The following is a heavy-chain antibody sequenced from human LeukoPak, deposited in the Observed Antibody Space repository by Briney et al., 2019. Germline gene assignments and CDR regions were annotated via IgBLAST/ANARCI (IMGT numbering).Heavy chain of an antibody. CDR1: GFTFSNYY. Sequence: GRSLRLSCAASGFTFSNYYMSWIRQAPGKGLEWVSYISSSGSTIYYADSVKGRFTISMDNAKNSLYLQMNSLRAEDTAVYYCARGGNYYLDAFDIWGQGTMVTVSS. V-gene: IGHV3-11*01. J-gene: IGHJ3*02. CDR3: ARGGNYYLDAFDI. CDR2: ISSSGSTI. D-gene: IGHD3-10*01.